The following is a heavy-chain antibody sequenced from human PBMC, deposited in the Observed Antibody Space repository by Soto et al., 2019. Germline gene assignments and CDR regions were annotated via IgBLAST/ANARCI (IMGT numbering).Heavy chain of an antibody. Sequence: ALVKGHCHASGYTFPIYGIIWVRQEQGQGLEWMGWISAYNGNTNYSQNLQGRVTMTTDTPTSTAYEELRSLRSDDTGVYYGARVLSGADALVAFEIWVQRPTVTGSS. CDR2: ISAYNGNT. V-gene: IGHV1-18*04. J-gene: IGHJ3*02. CDR3: ARVLSGADALVAFEI. D-gene: IGHD3-10*01. CDR1: GYTFPIYG.